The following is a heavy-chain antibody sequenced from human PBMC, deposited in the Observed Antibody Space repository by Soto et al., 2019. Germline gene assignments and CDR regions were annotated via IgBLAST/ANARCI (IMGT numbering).Heavy chain of an antibody. D-gene: IGHD3-16*01. V-gene: IGHV3-33*06. CDR2: IWYDGSNK. Sequence: PGGSLRLSCAASGFTFSSYGMHWVRQAPGKGLEWVALIWYDGSNKYYADSVKGRFTISRDNSKNTLFLQMNSLRADDTAVYYCAKGNGYYYYYMDVWGKGTTVTVSS. CDR3: AKGNGYYYYYMDV. J-gene: IGHJ6*03. CDR1: GFTFSSYG.